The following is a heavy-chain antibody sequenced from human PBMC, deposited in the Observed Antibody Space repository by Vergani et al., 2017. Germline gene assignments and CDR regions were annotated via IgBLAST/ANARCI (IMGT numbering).Heavy chain of an antibody. D-gene: IGHD2-15*01. CDR1: GFTFSSYS. CDR3: AREGYCRGGSCYSVPCDP. V-gene: IGHV3-48*02. Sequence: EVQLVESGGGLVQPGGSLRLSCAASGFTFSSYSMNWVRQAPGKGLEWVSYISSSSSTIYYADSVKGRFTISRDNAKNSLYLQMNSLRDEDTAVYYCAREGYCRGGSCYSVPCDPWGQGTLVTVSS. CDR2: ISSSSSTI. J-gene: IGHJ5*02.